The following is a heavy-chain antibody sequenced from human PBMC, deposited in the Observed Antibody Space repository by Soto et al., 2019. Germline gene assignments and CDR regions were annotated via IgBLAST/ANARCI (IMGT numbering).Heavy chain of an antibody. J-gene: IGHJ3*02. Sequence: ASVKVSCKASGYTFTSYGSSWVRQAPGQGLEWMGWISAYNGNTNYAQKLQGRVTMTTDTSTSTAYMELRSLRSDDTAVYYCARVLAVAGTYAFDIWGQGTMVTVSS. CDR2: ISAYNGNT. D-gene: IGHD6-19*01. CDR1: GYTFTSYG. CDR3: ARVLAVAGTYAFDI. V-gene: IGHV1-18*01.